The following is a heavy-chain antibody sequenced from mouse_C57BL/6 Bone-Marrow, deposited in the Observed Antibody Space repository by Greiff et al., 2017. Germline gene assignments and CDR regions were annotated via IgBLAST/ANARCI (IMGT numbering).Heavy chain of an antibody. D-gene: IGHD2-1*01. V-gene: IGHV5-6*02. CDR2: ISSGGSYT. CDR1: GFTFSSYG. J-gene: IGHJ3*01. CDR3: ARIMVAWFAY. Sequence: EVMLVESGGDLVKPGGSLKLSCAASGFTFSSYGMSWVRQTPDKRLEWVATISSGGSYTYYPDSVKGRFTISRDNAKNTLYLQMSSLKSEDTAMYYCARIMVAWFAYWGQGTLVTVSA.